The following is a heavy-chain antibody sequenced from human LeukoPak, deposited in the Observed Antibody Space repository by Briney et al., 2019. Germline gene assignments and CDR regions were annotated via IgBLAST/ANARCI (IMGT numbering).Heavy chain of an antibody. D-gene: IGHD6-6*01. CDR3: ARVEWYTSSTEIDYFDY. J-gene: IGHJ4*02. V-gene: IGHV3-23*01. CDR2: IRESDGRT. Sequence: GGSLRPSCAASGFTFSSYAMTWVRQAPGKGLEWVSGIRESDGRTYYADSVKGRFSISRDNSKNTLYLQMNSLRAEDTAVYHCARVEWYTSSTEIDYFDYWGQGALVTVSS. CDR1: GFTFSSYA.